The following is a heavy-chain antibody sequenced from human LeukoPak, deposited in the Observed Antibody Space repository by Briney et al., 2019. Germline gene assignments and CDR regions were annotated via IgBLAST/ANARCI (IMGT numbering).Heavy chain of an antibody. CDR3: ARGLVSGSQRGYFDY. Sequence: GGSLRLSCAASGSTLSNYAISWVRQAPGKGLEWVSAISADGGDTYHTDSVKGRFTISRDNSKNTLYLQTNSLRTDDTAVYYCARGLVSGSQRGYFDYWGHGALVTVSS. V-gene: IGHV3-23*01. J-gene: IGHJ4*01. CDR1: GSTLSNYA. CDR2: ISADGGDT. D-gene: IGHD1-26*01.